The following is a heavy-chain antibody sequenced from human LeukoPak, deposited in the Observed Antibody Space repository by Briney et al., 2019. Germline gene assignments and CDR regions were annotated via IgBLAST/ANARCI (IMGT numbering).Heavy chain of an antibody. V-gene: IGHV3-21*01. D-gene: IGHD6-19*01. J-gene: IGHJ4*02. CDR2: ISSSSTYI. Sequence: PGGSLRLSCAASGFTVSSNYMSWVRQAPGKGLEWVSFISSSSTYIYYADSVKGRFTSSRDNAKNSLYLQMNSLRAEDTAVYYCARERIAKAATPVNDHWGQGILVTVSS. CDR1: GFTVSSNY. CDR3: ARERIAKAATPVNDH.